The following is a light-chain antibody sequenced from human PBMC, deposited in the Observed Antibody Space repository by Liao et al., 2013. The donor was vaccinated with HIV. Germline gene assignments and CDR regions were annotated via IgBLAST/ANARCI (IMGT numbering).Light chain of an antibody. CDR3: QVWDSSINFV. CDR1: TLGNKF. Sequence: SYELTQPPSVSVSPGQTASITCSGDTLGNKFACWYQQRPGQSPVLVIYQDSKRPSGIPERFSGSNSGNTATLTISGTQAMDEADYYCQVWDSSINFVFGTGTKVTVL. CDR2: QDS. V-gene: IGLV3-1*01. J-gene: IGLJ1*01.